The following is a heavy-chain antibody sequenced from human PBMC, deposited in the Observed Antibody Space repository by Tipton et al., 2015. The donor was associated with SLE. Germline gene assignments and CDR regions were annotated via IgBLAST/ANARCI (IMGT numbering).Heavy chain of an antibody. CDR3: ARMRGGYNAHH. CDR2: VYSGGNT. J-gene: IGHJ5*02. V-gene: IGHV4-4*07. D-gene: IGHD5-24*01. CDR1: GGSISGYY. Sequence: TLSLTCTVSGGSISGYYWNWIRQPAGKGLEWIGRVYSGGNTNYNPSLKSRVTMSVDTSKNQFSLKVKSVTTADTAVYYCARMRGGYNAHHWGQGILVTVSS.